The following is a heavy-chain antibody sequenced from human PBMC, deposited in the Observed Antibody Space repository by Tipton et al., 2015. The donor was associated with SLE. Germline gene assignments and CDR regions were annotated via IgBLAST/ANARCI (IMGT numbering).Heavy chain of an antibody. CDR3: ARREAPAALPFDY. V-gene: IGHV4-39*07. Sequence: TLSLTCTVSGGSISSSSYYWGWIRQPPGKGLEWIGSIYYSGSTYYNPSLKSRVTISVDTSKNQFSLKLSSVTAADTAVYYCARREAPAALPFDYWGQGTLVTVSS. D-gene: IGHD6-13*01. J-gene: IGHJ4*02. CDR1: GGSISSSSYY. CDR2: IYYSGST.